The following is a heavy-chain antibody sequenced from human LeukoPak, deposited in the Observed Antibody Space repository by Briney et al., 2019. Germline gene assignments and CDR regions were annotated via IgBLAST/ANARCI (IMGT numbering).Heavy chain of an antibody. CDR1: GGSISSYY. D-gene: IGHD1-14*01. CDR3: ARAPSLTHFDY. Sequence: SETLSLTCTVSGGSISSYYWSWIRQPPGKGLEWVGYIYYSGSTNYNPSLKSRVTISVDTSKNQFSPKLSSVTAADTAVYYCARAPSLTHFDYWGQGTLVTVSS. J-gene: IGHJ4*02. CDR2: IYYSGST. V-gene: IGHV4-59*08.